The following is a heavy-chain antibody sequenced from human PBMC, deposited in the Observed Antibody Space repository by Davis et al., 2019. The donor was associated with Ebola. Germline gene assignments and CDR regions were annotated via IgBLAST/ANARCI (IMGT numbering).Heavy chain of an antibody. CDR1: GGSFSGYY. J-gene: IGHJ4*02. CDR2: IYYSGST. CDR3: ASMGPAGSGS. V-gene: IGHV4-59*01. D-gene: IGHD3-10*01. Sequence: SETLSLTCAVYGGSFSGYYWSWIRQPPEKGLEWVGYIYYSGSTNYNTSLTSRVTISVDTSKNQFSLKLNSVTAADTAVYYCASMGPAGSGSWGQGTLVTVSS.